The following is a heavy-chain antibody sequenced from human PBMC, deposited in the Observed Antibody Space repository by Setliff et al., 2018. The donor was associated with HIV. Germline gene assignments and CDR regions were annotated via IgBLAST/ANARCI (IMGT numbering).Heavy chain of an antibody. Sequence: SETLSLTCTFSGGSISSRTYYWGCIRQPPGKGLEWIGTISYTGSTYYDPSLKSRVTISLDTSKNQFFLKLSSVTAPDTAIYYCARQTWEYYDTLTGYYRSPKNFDSWGQGTLVTVSS. V-gene: IGHV4-39*01. CDR1: GGSISSRTYY. J-gene: IGHJ4*02. CDR2: ISYTGST. D-gene: IGHD3-9*01. CDR3: ARQTWEYYDTLTGYYRSPKNFDS.